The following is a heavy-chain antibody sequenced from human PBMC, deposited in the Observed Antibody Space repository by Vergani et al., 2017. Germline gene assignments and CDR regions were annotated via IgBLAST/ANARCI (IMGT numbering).Heavy chain of an antibody. CDR2: ISAYNGNT. Sequence: QVQLVQSGAEVKKPGSSVKVSCKASGGTFSSYAISWVRQAPGQGLEWMGWISAYNGNTNYAQKLQGRVTMTTDTSTSTADMELRSLRSDDTAVYYCARELENHGYEHRIGDAFDIWGQGTMVTVSS. CDR1: GGTFSSYA. V-gene: IGHV1-18*01. CDR3: ARELENHGYEHRIGDAFDI. J-gene: IGHJ3*02. D-gene: IGHD1-14*01.